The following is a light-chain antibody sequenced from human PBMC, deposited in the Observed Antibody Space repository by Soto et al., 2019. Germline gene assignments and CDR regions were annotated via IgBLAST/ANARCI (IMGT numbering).Light chain of an antibody. CDR1: QIGFSY. CDR3: QHRCGWPVT. V-gene: IGKV3-11*01. J-gene: IGKJ1*01. Sequence: EIVLTQSPATLSLSPGERASLSCRASQIGFSYLAWYQQKPGQAPRLLIYDASNRATRIPARCSGYGSGTDFTLTTGSLEPEDFAVDDCQHRCGWPVTFGLRTRVEV. CDR2: DAS.